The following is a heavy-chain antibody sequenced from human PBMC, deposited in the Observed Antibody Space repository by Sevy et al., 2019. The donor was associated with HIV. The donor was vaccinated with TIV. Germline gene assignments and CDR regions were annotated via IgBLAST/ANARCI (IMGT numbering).Heavy chain of an antibody. V-gene: IGHV4-59*01. CDR1: GGSISSYF. CDR2: MYFTGNT. J-gene: IGHJ4*02. D-gene: IGHD1-1*01. Sequence: SETLSLTCSVSGGSISSYFWTWVRQSPGKGLEWIGNMYFTGNTDYSPALKSRVILSLDTSKSQFSLTLKSVTAADTAIYFCARDSTTRPRVLDYWGQGTLVTVSS. CDR3: ARDSTTRPRVLDY.